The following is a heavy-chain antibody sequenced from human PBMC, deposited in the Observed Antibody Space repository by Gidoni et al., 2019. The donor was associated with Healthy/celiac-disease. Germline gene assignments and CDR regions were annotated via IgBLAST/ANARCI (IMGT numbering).Heavy chain of an antibody. D-gene: IGHD2-2*01. J-gene: IGHJ4*02. CDR1: GGSFSGYY. Sequence: QVQLQQWGAGLFKPSESLSLTCAVYGGSFSGYYWTWIRQPPGKGLEWIWEINHSGSTNYNPSLKSLVTISVDTSQTQFSLKLSSVTAAYTAVYYCARGIIVVVPSSPYYFDYWGQGTLVTVSS. CDR2: INHSGST. V-gene: IGHV4-34*01. CDR3: ARGIIVVVPSSPYYFDY.